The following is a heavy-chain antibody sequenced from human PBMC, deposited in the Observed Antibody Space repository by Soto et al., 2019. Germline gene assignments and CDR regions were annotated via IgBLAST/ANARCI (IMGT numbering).Heavy chain of an antibody. CDR1: RGTFSSYA. CDR2: IIPIFGTA. D-gene: IGHD2-21*01. V-gene: IGHV1-69*13. J-gene: IGHJ4*02. Sequence: GASVKVSCKASRGTFSSYAISWVRQAPGQGLEWMGGIIPIFGTANYAQKFQGRVTITADESTSTAYMELSSLRSEDTAVYYCARDGGGSHHYFDYWGQGTLVTVSS. CDR3: ARDGGGSHHYFDY.